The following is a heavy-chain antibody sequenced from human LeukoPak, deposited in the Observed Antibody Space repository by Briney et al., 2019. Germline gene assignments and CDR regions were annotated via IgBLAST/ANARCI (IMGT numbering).Heavy chain of an antibody. CDR3: ARAGSSGCPLDYYYMDV. V-gene: IGHV4-61*02. D-gene: IGHD6-19*01. CDR2: IYTSGST. Sequence: PSQTLSLTCTVSGGSISSGSYYWSWIRQPAGKGLEWIGRIYTSGSTNYNPSLKSRVTISVDTSKNQFSLKLSSVTAADTAVYYCARAGSSGCPLDYYYMDVWGKGTTVTVSS. J-gene: IGHJ6*03. CDR1: GGSISSGSYY.